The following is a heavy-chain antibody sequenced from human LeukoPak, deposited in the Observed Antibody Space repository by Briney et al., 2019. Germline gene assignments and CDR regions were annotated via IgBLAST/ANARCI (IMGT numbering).Heavy chain of an antibody. Sequence: PGGSLRLSGAASGFTVSSNHMSWVRQAPGKGLEWVSVIYSGGSTYYADSVKGRFTISRDNSKNALYLQMNSLRAEDTAVYYCVREHCSGGTCYSFFDYWGQGTLVTVSS. CDR1: GFTVSSNH. CDR3: VREHCSGGTCYSFFDY. D-gene: IGHD2-15*01. V-gene: IGHV3-53*01. CDR2: IYSGGST. J-gene: IGHJ4*02.